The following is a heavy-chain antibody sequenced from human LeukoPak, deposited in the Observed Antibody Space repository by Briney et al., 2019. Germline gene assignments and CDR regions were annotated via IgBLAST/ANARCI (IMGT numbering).Heavy chain of an antibody. D-gene: IGHD4-17*01. CDR2: ISGSGGST. CDR3: ATALRTTVTTRAAFDI. Sequence: PGGSLRLSCAASGFTFSSYSMSWVRQAPGKGLEWVSAISGSGGSTYYADSVKGRFTISRDNSKNTLYLQMNSLRAEDTAVYYCATALRTTVTTRAAFDIWGQGTMVTVSS. J-gene: IGHJ3*02. CDR1: GFTFSSYS. V-gene: IGHV3-23*01.